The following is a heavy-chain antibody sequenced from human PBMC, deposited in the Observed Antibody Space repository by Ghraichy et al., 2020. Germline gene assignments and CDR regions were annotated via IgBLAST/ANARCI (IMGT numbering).Heavy chain of an antibody. CDR3: VKGWSTLDY. CDR1: GFTFSSHA. Sequence: GGSLRLSCAASGFTFSSHAMGWVRQAPGKGLEWVSVITSGGGSTEYADSVKGRFTISRDNSKNTLSLQMNSLRVEDTAIYYCVKGWSTLDYWGQGTLVTVSS. J-gene: IGHJ4*02. V-gene: IGHV3-23*01. D-gene: IGHD2-15*01. CDR2: ITSGGGST.